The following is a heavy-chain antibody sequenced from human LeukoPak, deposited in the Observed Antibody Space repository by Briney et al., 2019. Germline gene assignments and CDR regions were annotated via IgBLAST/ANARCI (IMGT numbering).Heavy chain of an antibody. CDR2: IKQDGSEK. CDR1: QFIFNNYA. J-gene: IGHJ4*02. CDR3: ARDSFTSCYGY. D-gene: IGHD2-2*01. Sequence: GRSLRLSCAASQFIFNNYAMSWVRQAPGKGLEWVANIKQDGSEKYYVDSVKGRFTISRDNAKNSLYLQMNSLRAEDTAVYYCARDSFTSCYGYWGQGTLVTVSS. V-gene: IGHV3-7*01.